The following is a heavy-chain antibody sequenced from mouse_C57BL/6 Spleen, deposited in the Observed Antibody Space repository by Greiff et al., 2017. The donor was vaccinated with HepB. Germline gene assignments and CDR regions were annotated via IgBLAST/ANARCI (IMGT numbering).Heavy chain of an antibody. D-gene: IGHD4-1*01. J-gene: IGHJ4*01. V-gene: IGHV1-19*01. CDR1: GYTFTDYY. Sequence: VQLQQSGPVLVKPGASVKMSCKASGYTFTDYYMNWVKQSHGKSLEWIGVINPYNVGTSYNQKFKGKATLTVDKSSSTAYMELNSLTSEDSAVYYCARYGTRDYYAMDYWGQGTSVTVSS. CDR3: ARYGTRDYYAMDY. CDR2: INPYNVGT.